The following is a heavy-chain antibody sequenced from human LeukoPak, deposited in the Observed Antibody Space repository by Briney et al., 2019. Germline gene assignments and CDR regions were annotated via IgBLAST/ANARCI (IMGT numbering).Heavy chain of an antibody. CDR3: AKATYYYDSSGYYDAFDI. D-gene: IGHD3-22*01. J-gene: IGHJ3*02. CDR1: GFTFSSYG. CDR2: ISGSGGST. V-gene: IGHV3-23*01. Sequence: PGGSLRLSCAASGFTFSSYGMSWVRQAPGKGLEWVSAISGSGGSTYYADSVKGRFTISRDNSKNTLYLQMNSLRAEDTAVYYCAKATYYYDSSGYYDAFDIWGQGTMVTVSS.